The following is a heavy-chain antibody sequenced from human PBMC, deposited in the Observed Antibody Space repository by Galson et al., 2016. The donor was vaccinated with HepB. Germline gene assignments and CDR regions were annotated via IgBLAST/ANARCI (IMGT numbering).Heavy chain of an antibody. D-gene: IGHD1-1*01. V-gene: IGHV5-51*01. Sequence: QSGAEVKKPGESLKISCKASGYSFSNHWIGWVRQMPGKGLEYMGIIWPSDSDTRYSPSFPARASISVDKSITPAYLHWNNLQASDTGIYFCARRVLDGGSWDFWGQGTPVTVSS. CDR2: IWPSDSDT. J-gene: IGHJ4*02. CDR3: ARRVLDGGSWDF. CDR1: GYSFSNHW.